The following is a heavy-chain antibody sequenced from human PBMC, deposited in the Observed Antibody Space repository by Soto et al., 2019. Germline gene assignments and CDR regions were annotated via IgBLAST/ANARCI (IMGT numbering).Heavy chain of an antibody. CDR3: AMIGTLASIDNY. J-gene: IGHJ4*02. CDR2: IIPMYGTT. Sequence: QVQLVQSGAEVKKPGSSVKVSCKASGGTFRSYVTSWVRQAPGQGLGWLGGIIPMYGTTYYAQTFQGRVTIRADESTSTAVMQLSSLTSEDTAVYYCAMIGTLASIDNYWGQGTLVTVSP. D-gene: IGHD2-21*01. V-gene: IGHV1-69*12. CDR1: GGTFRSYV.